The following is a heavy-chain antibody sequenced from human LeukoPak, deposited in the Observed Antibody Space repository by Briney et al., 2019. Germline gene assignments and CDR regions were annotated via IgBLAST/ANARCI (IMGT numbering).Heavy chain of an antibody. D-gene: IGHD2-2*01. CDR3: ARTEVIPAAIGENYYYGMDV. J-gene: IGHJ6*04. Sequence: GGSLRLSCAASGFMFSSYSMNWVRQAPGKGLEWVSSLSSSSSYIYHADLVKGRFTISRDNAKNSLYLQMNSLRAEDMAVYYCARTEVIPAAIGENYYYGMDVWGKGTTVTVSS. CDR1: GFMFSSYS. CDR2: LSSSSSYI. V-gene: IGHV3-21*01.